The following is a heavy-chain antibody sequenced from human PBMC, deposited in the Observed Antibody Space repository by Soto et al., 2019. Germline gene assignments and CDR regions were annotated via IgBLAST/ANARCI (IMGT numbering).Heavy chain of an antibody. V-gene: IGHV1-18*01. CDR1: GYTFTSYG. CDR3: ARGRYGDY. D-gene: IGHD1-1*01. CDR2: ISAHNGNT. J-gene: IGHJ4*02. Sequence: QVHLVQSGAEVKKPGASVKVSCKASGYTFTSYGITWVRQAPGQGLEWMGWISAHNGNTDYAQKLQGRVIVTRDTSTSTAYMELSSLRSDDTAVYYFARGRYGDYWGQGARVTVSS.